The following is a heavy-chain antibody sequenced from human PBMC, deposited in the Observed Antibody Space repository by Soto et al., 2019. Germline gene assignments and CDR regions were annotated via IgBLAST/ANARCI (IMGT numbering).Heavy chain of an antibody. CDR1: VFTFNSIP. CDR3: ARVGRAYYYDSSGYPGWDDI. CDR2: VSFDGKVT. Sequence: GGSLRLSCRGSVFTFNSIPLHRVGQGRDKGLDWVAVVSFDGKVTYYADSVKGRFTVSRDNSKNTIYLQANCLRAEDTAVYYCARVGRAYYYDSSGYPGWDDIWGQGT. J-gene: IGHJ3*02. D-gene: IGHD3-22*01. V-gene: IGHV3-30*04.